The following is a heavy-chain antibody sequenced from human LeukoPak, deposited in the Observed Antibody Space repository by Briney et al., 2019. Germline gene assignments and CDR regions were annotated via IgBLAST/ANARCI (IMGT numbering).Heavy chain of an antibody. D-gene: IGHD2-2*01. CDR3: ARDAGDCSSTSCYFDY. CDR1: GFTSTSYA. V-gene: IGHV3-23*01. Sequence: GGSLRLSCAASGFTSTSYAMNWVRQAPGKGLEWVSTISDSSSSTYYADSVKGRFTIPRDNSKNTLYLQMNSLRAEDTAVYYCARDAGDCSSTSCYFDYWGQGTLVTVSS. J-gene: IGHJ4*02. CDR2: ISDSSSST.